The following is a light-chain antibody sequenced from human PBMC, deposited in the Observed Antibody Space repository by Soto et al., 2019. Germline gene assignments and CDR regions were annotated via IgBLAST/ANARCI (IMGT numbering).Light chain of an antibody. J-gene: IGKJ1*01. V-gene: IGKV3-20*01. CDR2: GAS. Sequence: EIVLTQSPGTLSLSPGERATLSCRASQSVSSSYLGWYQQKPGQAPRLLIYGASSRATGIPDRFSGSGSGTDFTRTIARLEPEDFAVYYCQLYGSSPPRTFGQGTKVEIK. CDR1: QSVSSSY. CDR3: QLYGSSPPRT.